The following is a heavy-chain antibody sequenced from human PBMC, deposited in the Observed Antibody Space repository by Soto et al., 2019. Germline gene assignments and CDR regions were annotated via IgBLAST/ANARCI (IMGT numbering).Heavy chain of an antibody. CDR2: IIPMFDTT. J-gene: IGHJ4*02. CDR1: GGSFSSDA. CDR3: AREVVTETTWGYFDF. D-gene: IGHD2-21*02. V-gene: IGHV1-69*06. Sequence: QVHLVQSGAEVKEPGSSVKVSCKASGGSFSSDAITWVRQAPGQGLEWIGEIIPMFDTTNYAPEFQGRVTITADTATTTVYMEVSSLTSDDTAVYYCAREVVTETTWGYFDFWGQGALVTVSS.